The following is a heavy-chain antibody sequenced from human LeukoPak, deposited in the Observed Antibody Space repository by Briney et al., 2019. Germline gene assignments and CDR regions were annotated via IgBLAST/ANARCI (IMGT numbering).Heavy chain of an antibody. J-gene: IGHJ4*02. CDR2: ISTSSNTI. CDR3: AREGTYGDYPSYFDY. D-gene: IGHD4-17*01. V-gene: IGHV3-48*01. CDR1: GFTFSSYS. Sequence: PGGSLRLSCAASGFTFSSYSMNWVRQAPGKGLEWVSYISTSSNTIYYADSVKGRFTISRDNAKNSLYLQMNSLRAEDTAVYYCAREGTYGDYPSYFDYWGQGTLVTVSS.